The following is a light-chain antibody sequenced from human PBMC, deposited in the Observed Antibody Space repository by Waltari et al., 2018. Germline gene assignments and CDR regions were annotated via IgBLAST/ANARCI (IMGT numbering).Light chain of an antibody. CDR2: KAS. CDR3: QQYQTDPWT. V-gene: IGKV1-5*03. CDR1: QSIGYW. Sequence: DIQMTQSPSTLSASVGYRVTITCRASQSIGYWLAWYQQKPGKVPKLIIYKASTLESGVPSRFSVSGSGTDFSLTINGLLPDDFATYYCQQYQTDPWTFGQGTKVEVK. J-gene: IGKJ1*01.